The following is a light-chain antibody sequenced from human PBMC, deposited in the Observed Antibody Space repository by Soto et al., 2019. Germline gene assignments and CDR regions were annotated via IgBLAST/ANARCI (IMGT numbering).Light chain of an antibody. CDR3: QQYGSSGT. CDR2: GAS. CDR1: QSVSSY. J-gene: IGKJ5*01. Sequence: DIVMTQSPATLSVSPGERATLSCRASQSVSSYLAWYQQKPGQAPRLLIYGASSRATGIPDRFSGSGSGTDFTLTISRLEPEDFAVYYCQQYGSSGTFGQGTRLEI. V-gene: IGKV3-20*01.